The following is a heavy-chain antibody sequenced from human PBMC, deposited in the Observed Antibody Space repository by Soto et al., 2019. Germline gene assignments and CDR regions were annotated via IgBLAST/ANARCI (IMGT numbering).Heavy chain of an antibody. CDR3: QKTGGYSAQTGGYDY. D-gene: IGHD5-12*01. Sequence: QVQLVQSGAEVKKPGSSVKVSCKASGGTFSSYAISWVRQAPGLGLEWMGGIIPIFGTANYAQKFQGRVTITADESTSTAYMELSSLRSEDTAVYYCQKTGGYSAQTGGYDYWGQGTLVTVSS. CDR1: GGTFSSYA. V-gene: IGHV1-69*01. CDR2: IIPIFGTA. J-gene: IGHJ4*02.